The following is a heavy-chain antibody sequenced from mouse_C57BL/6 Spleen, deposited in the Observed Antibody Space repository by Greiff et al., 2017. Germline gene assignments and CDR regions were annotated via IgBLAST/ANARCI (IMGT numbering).Heavy chain of an antibody. J-gene: IGHJ4*01. CDR2: IYPGGGDT. CDR3: ARPPLYYYDAMDY. CDR1: GYAFSSSW. V-gene: IGHV1-82*01. D-gene: IGHD1-1*01. Sequence: VQLQQSGPELVKPGASVKISCKASGYAFSSSWMNWVKQRPGKGLEWIGRIYPGGGDTNYNGKLKGKATLTADKSSSTAYLQSSSLSSEDSAVFFCARPPLYYYDAMDYWGQGTSVTVSS.